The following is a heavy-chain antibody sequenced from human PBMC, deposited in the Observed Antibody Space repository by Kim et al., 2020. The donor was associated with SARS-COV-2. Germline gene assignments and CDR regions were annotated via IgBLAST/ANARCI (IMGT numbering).Heavy chain of an antibody. CDR3: ARDGDILTGYAPNYYYYYGMDV. J-gene: IGHJ6*02. Sequence: GGSLRLSCAASGFTFSSYSMNWVRQAPGKGLEWVSYISSSSSTIYYADSVKGRFTISRDNAKNSLYLQMNSLRDEDTAVYYCARDGDILTGYAPNYYYYYGMDVWGQGTTVTVSS. CDR1: GFTFSSYS. D-gene: IGHD3-9*01. V-gene: IGHV3-48*02. CDR2: ISSSSSTI.